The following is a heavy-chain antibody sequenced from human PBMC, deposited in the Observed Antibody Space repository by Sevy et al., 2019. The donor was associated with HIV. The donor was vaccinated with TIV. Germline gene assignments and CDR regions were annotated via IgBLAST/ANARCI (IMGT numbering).Heavy chain of an antibody. CDR1: GGTFSNYG. CDR3: ATSGTTGTTSHFDF. V-gene: IGHV1-69*13. D-gene: IGHD1-1*01. J-gene: IGHJ4*02. Sequence: ASVKVSCKASGGTFSNYGFHWVRQAPGQGLEWMGGIIPIFGTPNYAQQFRGRVTITADGSTSTAYMELSSLTSDYTAVYYCATSGTTGTTSHFDFWGPGTLVTVS. CDR2: IIPIFGTP.